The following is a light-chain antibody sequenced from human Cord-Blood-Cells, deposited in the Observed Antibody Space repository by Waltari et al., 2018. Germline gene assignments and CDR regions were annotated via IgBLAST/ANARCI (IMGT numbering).Light chain of an antibody. Sequence: DIQMTQSPSSLSASVGDRVTITCRASQSISSYLNTYQQKPGKAPKLLIYAASSLQSGVTSRFSGSASGTGFGLTISRLQPEDFATYYCQQSYSTLWTFGQWSKVEIK. CDR1: QSISSY. V-gene: IGKV1-39*01. J-gene: IGKJ1*01. CDR3: QQSYSTLWT. CDR2: AAS.